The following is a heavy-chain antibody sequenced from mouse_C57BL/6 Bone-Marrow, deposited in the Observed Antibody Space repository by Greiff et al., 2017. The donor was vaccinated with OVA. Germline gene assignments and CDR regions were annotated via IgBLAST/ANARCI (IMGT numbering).Heavy chain of an antibody. V-gene: IGHV1-9*01. CDR2: ILPGSGST. Sequence: QVQLQQSGAELMKPGASVKLSCKATGYTFTGYWIEWVKQRPGHGLEWIGEILPGSGSTNYNEKFKGKATFTADTSSNTAYMQLSSLTTEDSAIYYWARGYYYGSSYNWYFDVWGTGTTVTVSS. CDR1: GYTFTGYW. CDR3: ARGYYYGSSYNWYFDV. J-gene: IGHJ1*03. D-gene: IGHD1-1*01.